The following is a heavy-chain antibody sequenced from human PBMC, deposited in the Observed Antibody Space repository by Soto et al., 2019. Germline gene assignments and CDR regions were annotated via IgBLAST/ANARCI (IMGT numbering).Heavy chain of an antibody. J-gene: IGHJ4*02. CDR1: GYTFTSYD. CDR3: ARVITTYYDILTGYRPLGY. CDR2: MNPNSGNT. Sequence: ASVKVSCKASGYTFTSYDVSWVRQATGQGLEWMGWMNPNSGNTGYAQKFQGRVTMTRNTSISTAYMELSSLRSEDTAVYYCARVITTYYDILTGYRPLGYWGQGTLVTVSS. D-gene: IGHD3-9*01. V-gene: IGHV1-8*01.